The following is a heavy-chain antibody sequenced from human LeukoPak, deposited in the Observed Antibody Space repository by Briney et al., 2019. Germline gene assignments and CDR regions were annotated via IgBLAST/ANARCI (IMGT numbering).Heavy chain of an antibody. CDR1: GFTFSDYY. CDR3: AGDVGATSPPYYYYGMDV. CDR2: ISSSGSTI. Sequence: GGSLRLSCAASGFTFSDYYMSWIRQAPGKGLEWVSYISSSGSTIYYADSVKGRFTISRDNVKNSLYLQMNSLRAEDTAVYYCAGDVGATSPPYYYYGMDVWGQGTTVTVSS. V-gene: IGHV3-11*01. J-gene: IGHJ6*02. D-gene: IGHD1-26*01.